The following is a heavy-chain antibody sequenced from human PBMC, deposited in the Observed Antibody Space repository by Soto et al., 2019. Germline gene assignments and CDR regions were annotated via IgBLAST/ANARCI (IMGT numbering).Heavy chain of an antibody. CDR2: ISSSSSYT. Sequence: QVQLVESGGGLVKPGGSLRLSCAASGFTFSDYYMSWIRQAPGKGLEWVSYISSSSSYTNYADSVKGRFTISRDNAKNPLYLQMNSLRAEDTAVYYCARGCMLHYYYYYGMDVWGQGTTVTVSS. D-gene: IGHD2-8*01. J-gene: IGHJ6*02. CDR1: GFTFSDYY. V-gene: IGHV3-11*06. CDR3: ARGCMLHYYYYYGMDV.